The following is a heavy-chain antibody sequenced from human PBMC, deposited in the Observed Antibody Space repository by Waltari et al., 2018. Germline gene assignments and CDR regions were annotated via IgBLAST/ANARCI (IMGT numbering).Heavy chain of an antibody. V-gene: IGHV3-7*01. Sequence: EVQLVESGGGLIQPGGSLRLSCAASGFTVDSNYMSWVRQAPGKGRGWVANIKQDGSEKYYVDSVKGRFTISRDNAKNSLYLQMNSLRAEDTAVYYCARGWNDDYWGQGTLVTVSS. D-gene: IGHD1-1*01. J-gene: IGHJ4*02. CDR2: IKQDGSEK. CDR1: GFTVDSNY. CDR3: ARGWNDDY.